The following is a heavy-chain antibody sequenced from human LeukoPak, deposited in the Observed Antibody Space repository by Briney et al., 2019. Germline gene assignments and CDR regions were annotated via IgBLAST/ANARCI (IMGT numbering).Heavy chain of an antibody. V-gene: IGHV4-39*07. CDR3: ARDTSYYYYYMDV. Sequence: SETLSLTCTVSGGSISSSSYYWGWIRQPPGKGLEWIGSIYYSGSTYYNPSLKSRVTISVDTSKNQFSLKLSSVTAADTAVCYCARDTSYYYYYMDVWGKGTTVTVSS. CDR2: IYYSGST. D-gene: IGHD3-3*01. CDR1: GGSISSSSYY. J-gene: IGHJ6*03.